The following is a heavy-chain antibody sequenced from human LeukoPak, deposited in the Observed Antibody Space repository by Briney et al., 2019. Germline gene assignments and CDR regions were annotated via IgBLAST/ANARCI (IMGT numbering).Heavy chain of an antibody. D-gene: IGHD3-22*01. CDR2: IYYSGST. V-gene: IGHV4-39*01. J-gene: IGHJ4*02. CDR3: ARQRTDNNGYYPFDY. CDR1: GGSISSSSYY. Sequence: SETLSLTCTVSGGSISSSSYYWGWIRQPPGKGLEWIGSIYYSGSTYYNPSLKSRVTISVDTSNNQFSLKLSSVTAADTAVYYCARQRTDNNGYYPFDYWGQGTLVTVSS.